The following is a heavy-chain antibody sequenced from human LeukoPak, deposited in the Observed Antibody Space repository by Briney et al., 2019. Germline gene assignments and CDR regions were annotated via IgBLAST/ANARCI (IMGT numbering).Heavy chain of an antibody. Sequence: ASVKVSCKASGYIFTNYFLYWVRQAPGQGLEWMGLINPSGGSTRYAQKFQGRVTMTRDTSTSAVYMELSSLRSEDTAVYYCARGVHKFYYDSSDYQPYAFDIWGQGTMVTISS. V-gene: IGHV1-46*01. D-gene: IGHD3-22*01. CDR1: GYIFTNYF. CDR2: INPSGGST. J-gene: IGHJ3*02. CDR3: ARGVHKFYYDSSDYQPYAFDI.